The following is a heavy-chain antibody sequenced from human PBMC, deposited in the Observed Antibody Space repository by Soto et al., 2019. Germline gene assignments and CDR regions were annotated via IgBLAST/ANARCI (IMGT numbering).Heavy chain of an antibody. Sequence: QLQLQESASGLVRPSQTLSLTCAVSGGAFSSSTYSWTWIRRPPGEGLEWIGSISHNDATYYNPSLKSRVTIAVERSKFQFSLNLTSVTAADTAVYFCARRRDFGGLDAWGQGSLVTVSS. CDR2: ISHNDAT. D-gene: IGHD4-17*01. CDR3: ARRRDFGGLDA. J-gene: IGHJ3*01. V-gene: IGHV4-30-2*01. CDR1: GGAFSSSTYS.